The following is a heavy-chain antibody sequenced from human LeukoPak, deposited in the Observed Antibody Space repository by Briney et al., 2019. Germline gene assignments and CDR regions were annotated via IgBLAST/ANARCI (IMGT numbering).Heavy chain of an antibody. D-gene: IGHD3-10*01. CDR1: GFTFSSYS. CDR2: ISSSSNYI. Sequence: VGSLRLSCAASGFTFSSYSMNWVRQAPGKGLEWVSSISSSSNYIYYADSVKGRFTISRDNAKNSLYLQMNSLRAEDTAVYYCARVYFGSESLHFDYWGQGTLVTVSS. CDR3: ARVYFGSESLHFDY. V-gene: IGHV3-21*01. J-gene: IGHJ4*02.